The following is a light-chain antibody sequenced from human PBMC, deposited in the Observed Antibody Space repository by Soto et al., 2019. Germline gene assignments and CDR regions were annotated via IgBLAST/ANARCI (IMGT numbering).Light chain of an antibody. CDR1: QSVISNY. CDR3: QQFGDSLT. CDR2: GAS. Sequence: GTLSLSPGERATLSCRASQSVISNYLAWYQQKPGQAPRLLIYGASSRATGIPDRFIGSGSGTDFTLTVSRLEPEDFAVYYCQQFGDSLTFGGGTKVDIK. V-gene: IGKV3-20*01. J-gene: IGKJ4*01.